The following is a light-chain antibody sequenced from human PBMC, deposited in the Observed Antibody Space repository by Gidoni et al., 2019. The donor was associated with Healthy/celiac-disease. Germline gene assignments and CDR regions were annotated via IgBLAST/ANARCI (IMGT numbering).Light chain of an antibody. Sequence: QSALTQPASASGSPGQSITISCTGTSSDVGSYNLVSWYQQPPGKAPKLMIYEGSKRPSGVSNRFAGSKSGNTASLTISGLQAEDEADYYCCSYAGSSTLVFGGGTKLTVL. CDR2: EGS. CDR1: SSDVGSYNL. V-gene: IGLV2-23*01. CDR3: CSYAGSSTLV. J-gene: IGLJ3*02.